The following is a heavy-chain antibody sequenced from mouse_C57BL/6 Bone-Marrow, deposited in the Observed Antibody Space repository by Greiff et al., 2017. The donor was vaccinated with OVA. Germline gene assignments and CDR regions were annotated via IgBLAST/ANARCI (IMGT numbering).Heavy chain of an antibody. CDR1: GFTFTDYY. D-gene: IGHD2-4*01. CDR3: VGFYYDYDGYYAMDY. V-gene: IGHV7-4*01. J-gene: IGHJ4*01. Sequence: EVQVVESGGGLVQPGASLRLSCAASGFTFTDYYMSWVRQPPGKAPEWLALIRNKANGYTTEYTASVKGRFTISRDNSQNILYLQMNTLRAEDSATYYCVGFYYDYDGYYAMDYWGQGTSVTVSS. CDR2: IRNKANGYTT.